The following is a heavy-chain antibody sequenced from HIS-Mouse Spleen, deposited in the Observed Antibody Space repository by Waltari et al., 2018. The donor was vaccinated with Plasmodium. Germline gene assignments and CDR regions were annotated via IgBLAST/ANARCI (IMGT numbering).Heavy chain of an antibody. Sequence: QVQLVESGGGVVQPGRSLRLSCAASGFTFSSYGMNWVRRAPGKGVEWVAVITYDGSNKYYADSVKGRFTISRDNSKNTLYLQMNSLRAEDTAVYYCAKDRRSSSWYVDYWGQGTLVTVSS. CDR2: ITYDGSNK. CDR3: AKDRRSSSWYVDY. D-gene: IGHD6-13*01. V-gene: IGHV3-30*18. CDR1: GFTFSSYG. J-gene: IGHJ4*02.